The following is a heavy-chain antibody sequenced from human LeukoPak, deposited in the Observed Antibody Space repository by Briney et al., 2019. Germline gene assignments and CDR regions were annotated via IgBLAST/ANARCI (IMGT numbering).Heavy chain of an antibody. CDR1: GFTFSSYG. V-gene: IGHV3-30*02. CDR3: AKDQYYYDSSGYYLYPDY. J-gene: IGHJ4*02. Sequence: PGGSLRLSCAASGFTFSSYGMHWVRQAPGKGLEWVAFIRYDGSNKYYADSVKGRFTISRDNSKNTLYLQMNSLRAEDTAVYYCAKDQYYYDSSGYYLYPDYWGQGTLVTVSS. CDR2: IRYDGSNK. D-gene: IGHD3-22*01.